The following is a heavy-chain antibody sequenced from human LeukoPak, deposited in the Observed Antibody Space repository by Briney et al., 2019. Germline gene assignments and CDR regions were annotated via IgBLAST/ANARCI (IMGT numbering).Heavy chain of an antibody. CDR3: AKDSYSSSWYRAAPFDY. Sequence: PGGSLRLSCAASGFTFSSYAMSWVRQAPGKGLEWVSAISGSGGSTYYADSVKGRFTISRDNSKNTLYLQMNSLRAEDTAVYYCAKDSYSSSWYRAAPFDYWGQGTLVTVSS. D-gene: IGHD6-13*01. CDR1: GFTFSSYA. CDR2: ISGSGGST. J-gene: IGHJ4*02. V-gene: IGHV3-23*01.